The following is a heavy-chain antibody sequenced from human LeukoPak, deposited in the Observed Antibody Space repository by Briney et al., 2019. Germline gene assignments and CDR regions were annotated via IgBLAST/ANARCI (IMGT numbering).Heavy chain of an antibody. CDR3: AKEGTYYGGGVFDI. V-gene: IGHV3-30*02. CDR2: IRYGGGNK. CDR1: GFTFSSYG. D-gene: IGHD4-23*01. Sequence: GGSLRLSCAASGFTFSSYGMHWVRQAPGKGLEWVTFIRYGGGNKYYADSVKGRFTISRDNSKNTLYLQMNSLRAEDTAVYYCAKEGTYYGGGVFDIWGQGTMVTVSS. J-gene: IGHJ3*02.